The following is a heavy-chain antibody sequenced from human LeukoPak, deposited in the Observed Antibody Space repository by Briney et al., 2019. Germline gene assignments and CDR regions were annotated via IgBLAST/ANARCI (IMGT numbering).Heavy chain of an antibody. Sequence: SVKVSCKASGCTFSSYAISWVRQAPGQGLEWMGGIIPIFGTANYAQKFQGRVTITTDESTSTAYMELSSLRSEDTAVYYCAREASYSSSWYNHFDYWGQGTLVTVSS. CDR3: AREASYSSSWYNHFDY. CDR2: IIPIFGTA. CDR1: GCTFSSYA. D-gene: IGHD6-13*01. V-gene: IGHV1-69*05. J-gene: IGHJ4*02.